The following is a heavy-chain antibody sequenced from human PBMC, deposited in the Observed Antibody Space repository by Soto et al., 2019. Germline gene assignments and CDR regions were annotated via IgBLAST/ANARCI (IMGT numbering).Heavy chain of an antibody. D-gene: IGHD1-26*01. V-gene: IGHV3-15*07. J-gene: IGHJ4*01. CDR1: GFPFNNAW. CDR2: VKSKADGGSG. CDR3: TTDSRTTLPEIRFDY. Sequence: EVQLVESGGGLVKPGGSLRLSCAASGFPFNNAWINWVRQVPGKGLEWVGRVKSKADGGSGDYAAPVKARFVVSRDDSKDIVYLQMNSLKIADTGVYYCTTDSRTTLPEIRFDYWGHGTQVTVSS.